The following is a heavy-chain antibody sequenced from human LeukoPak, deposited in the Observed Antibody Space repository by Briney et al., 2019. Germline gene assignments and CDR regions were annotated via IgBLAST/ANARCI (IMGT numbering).Heavy chain of an antibody. CDR1: GFIFSDYY. CDR3: ARERCSGGSCYSEDAFDI. J-gene: IGHJ3*02. V-gene: IGHV3-11*05. CDR2: ITTTGFA. Sequence: GGSLRLSCATSGFIFSDYYMGWIRQAPGKGLEWVSYITTTGFANYADSLKGRFTISRDNPKNSLYLQMNSLRAEDTAVYYCARERCSGGSCYSEDAFDIWGQGTMVTVSS. D-gene: IGHD2-15*01.